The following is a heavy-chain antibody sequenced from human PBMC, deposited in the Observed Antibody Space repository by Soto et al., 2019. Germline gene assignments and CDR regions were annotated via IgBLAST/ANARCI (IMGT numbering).Heavy chain of an antibody. Sequence: VASVKVSCKDSGGTSRNYVISWVRQAPGQGLEWMGGIIPSFGNTKYAQKFQGRVTMTTDASTSTAYMELGSLRAEDTAVYYCARDPSIVLVPAATYYYYYYGMDVWGQGTTVTVSS. CDR3: ARDPSIVLVPAATYYYYYYGMDV. CDR2: IIPSFGNT. J-gene: IGHJ6*02. D-gene: IGHD2-2*01. V-gene: IGHV1-69*05. CDR1: GGTSRNYV.